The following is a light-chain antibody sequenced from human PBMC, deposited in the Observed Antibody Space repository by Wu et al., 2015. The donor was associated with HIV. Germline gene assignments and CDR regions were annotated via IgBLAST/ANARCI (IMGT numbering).Light chain of an antibody. CDR2: EAY. V-gene: IGKV3-20*01. J-gene: IGKJ5*01. CDR3: TTYGSSPIT. CDR1: QSVGSLGSN. Sequence: ENVLMQSPGTLSVSPGERVTLFCNATQSVGSLGSNWLAWYQHKPGQSPRLLIYEAYKKAAGVSDRFSGAGSGTDFSLTITRLQTDDYAILFCTTYGSSPITFGPGTRL.